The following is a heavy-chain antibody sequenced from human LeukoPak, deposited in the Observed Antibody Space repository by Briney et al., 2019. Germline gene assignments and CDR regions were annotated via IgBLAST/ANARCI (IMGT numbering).Heavy chain of an antibody. CDR3: ARVMYSSGWYGGKIFDY. Sequence: SETLSLTXTVSGGSISSYYWSWIRQLPGKGLEWIGYIYYSGSTNYNPSLKSRVTISVDTSKNQFSLKLSSVTAADTAVYYCARVMYSSGWYGGKIFDYWGQGTLVTVSS. J-gene: IGHJ4*02. CDR1: GGSISSYY. CDR2: IYYSGST. D-gene: IGHD6-19*01. V-gene: IGHV4-59*01.